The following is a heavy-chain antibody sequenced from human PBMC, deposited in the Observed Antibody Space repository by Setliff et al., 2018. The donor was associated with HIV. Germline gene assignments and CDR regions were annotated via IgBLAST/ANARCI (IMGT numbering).Heavy chain of an antibody. J-gene: IGHJ2*01. Sequence: PSETLSLTCAVSGGSISSGGYSWSWIRQPPGKGLEWIGYIYHSGSTYYNPSLKSRVTISLDTSKNQFYLKLSSVTAADTAVYYCARDPTRLLREHYYDSSGSRSYWYFDLWGRGTLVTVSS. CDR3: ARDPTRLLREHYYDSSGSRSYWYFDL. CDR1: GGSISSGGYS. D-gene: IGHD3-22*01. V-gene: IGHV4-30-2*01. CDR2: IYHSGST.